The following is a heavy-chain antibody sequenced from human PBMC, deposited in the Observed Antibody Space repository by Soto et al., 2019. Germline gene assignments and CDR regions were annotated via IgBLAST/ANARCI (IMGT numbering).Heavy chain of an antibody. D-gene: IGHD3-9*01. J-gene: IGHJ6*02. V-gene: IGHV1-69*13. Sequence: ASVKVSCKASGGTFSSYAISWVRQAPGRGLEWMGGIIPIFGTANYAQRLQGRVTITADESTSTAYMELSSLRSEDTAVYYCASPPNGMGLRYFDWLYGMDVWGQGTTVTVSS. CDR2: IIPIFGTA. CDR1: GGTFSSYA. CDR3: ASPPNGMGLRYFDWLYGMDV.